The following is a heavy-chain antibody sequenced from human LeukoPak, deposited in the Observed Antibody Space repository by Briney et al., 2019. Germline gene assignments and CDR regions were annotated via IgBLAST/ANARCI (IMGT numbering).Heavy chain of an antibody. V-gene: IGHV3-30-3*01. J-gene: IGHJ4*02. D-gene: IGHD3-16*01. CDR1: GFTFSSYA. CDR2: ISYDGSNK. CDR3: ANYDYVWGSSH. Sequence: GGSLRLSCAASGFTFSSYAMHWVRQAPGKGLEWVAVISYDGSNKYYADSVKGRFTISRDNSKNTLYLQMNSLRAEDTAVYYCANYDYVWGSSHWGQGTLVTVSS.